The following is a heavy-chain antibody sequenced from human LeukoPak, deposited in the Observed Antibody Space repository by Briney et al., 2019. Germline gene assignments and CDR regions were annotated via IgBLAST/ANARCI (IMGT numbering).Heavy chain of an antibody. CDR1: GGSFSGYY. Sequence: SETLSLTCAVYGGSFSGYYWSWIRQPPGKGLEWIGEINHSGSTNYNPSLKSRVTISVDTSKNQFSLKLSSVTAADTAVYYCARSSWNVDFDYWGQGTLVTVSS. J-gene: IGHJ4*02. V-gene: IGHV4-34*01. CDR2: INHSGST. CDR3: ARSSWNVDFDY. D-gene: IGHD1-1*01.